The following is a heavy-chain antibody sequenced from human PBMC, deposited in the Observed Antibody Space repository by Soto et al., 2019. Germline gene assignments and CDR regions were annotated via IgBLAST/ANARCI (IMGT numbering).Heavy chain of an antibody. CDR3: ARDSIMYDSSGYNDY. D-gene: IGHD3-22*01. V-gene: IGHV3-33*01. Sequence: QVQLVESGGGVVQPGRSLRLSCAASGFTFSSYGMHWVRQAPGKGLEWVAVIWYDGSNKYYADSVKGRFTISRDNSQNTLYLQMNSLRAEDTAVYYWARDSIMYDSSGYNDYWGQGTLVTVSS. CDR2: IWYDGSNK. CDR1: GFTFSSYG. J-gene: IGHJ4*02.